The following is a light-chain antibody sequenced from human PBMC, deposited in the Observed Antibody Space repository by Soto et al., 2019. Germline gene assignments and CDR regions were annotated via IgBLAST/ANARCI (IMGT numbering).Light chain of an antibody. Sequence: SYELTQPPSVSVAPGKTARITCGGNNIGSKSVHWYQQKPGQAPVLVIYYASDRPSGIPERFSGSNSGNTATLTISRVEAGDEADYYCQVWDSSSDHWVFGGGTQLTVL. CDR1: NIGSKS. CDR2: YAS. CDR3: QVWDSSSDHWV. V-gene: IGLV3-21*04. J-gene: IGLJ3*02.